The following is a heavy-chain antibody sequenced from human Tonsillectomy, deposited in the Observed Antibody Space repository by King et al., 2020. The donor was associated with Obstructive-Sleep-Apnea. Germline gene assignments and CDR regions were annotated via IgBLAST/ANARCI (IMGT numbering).Heavy chain of an antibody. Sequence: VQLVESGGGLVKPGGSLRLSCAASGFTFSNSWMSWVRQAPGKGLEWVVRIKTKTDSGTTYYAAPVKGRFTFSRDDSKNTLYLQMNSLQTDDTAVYYCTTDRELVRAFDTWGQGTMVTVSS. D-gene: IGHD6-13*01. V-gene: IGHV3-15*01. CDR3: TTDRELVRAFDT. CDR2: IKTKTDSGTT. J-gene: IGHJ3*02. CDR1: GFTFSNSW.